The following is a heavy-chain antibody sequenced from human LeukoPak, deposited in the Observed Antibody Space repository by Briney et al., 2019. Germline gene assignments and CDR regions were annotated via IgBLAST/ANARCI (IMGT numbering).Heavy chain of an antibody. CDR1: GYKFVDYW. V-gene: IGHV5-51*01. CDR2: MFPTESIT. D-gene: IGHD5-12*01. J-gene: IGHJ4*02. Sequence: GESLRISCKTSGYKFVDYWIACVRQMPGKGLEWMGIMFPTESITTYSPSFQVQVSTSADKSISTVYLFWSSLKASDTAIYYCVRVNGYDDGVDFWGQGTPVTVSS. CDR3: VRVNGYDDGVDF.